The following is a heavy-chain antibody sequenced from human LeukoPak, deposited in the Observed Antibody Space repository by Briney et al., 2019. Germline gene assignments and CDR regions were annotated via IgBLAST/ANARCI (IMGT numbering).Heavy chain of an antibody. D-gene: IGHD2-2*01. V-gene: IGHV3-7*01. J-gene: IGHJ4*02. CDR1: GFTFSSYW. CDR2: IKQDGSEK. Sequence: PGGSLRLSCAASGFTFSSYWMSWVRQAPGEGREWVANIKQDGSEKYYVDSVKGRFTISRDNAKNSLYLQMNSLRAEDTAVYYCARDTVCSSTSCYGSFDYWGQGTLVTVSS. CDR3: ARDTVCSSTSCYGSFDY.